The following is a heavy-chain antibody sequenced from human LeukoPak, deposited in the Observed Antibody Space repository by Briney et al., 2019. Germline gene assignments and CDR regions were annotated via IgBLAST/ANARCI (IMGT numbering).Heavy chain of an antibody. CDR3: ARGYSSSWYFYWFDP. Sequence: PSETLSLTCSVSGDSISRRSSYWTWIRQPAGRGLEWIGRVYSTGTPNYNPSLKSRLAMSVDTSKNQFSLTLNSVTAADTAVYYCARGYSSSWYFYWFDPWGQGTLVTVSS. D-gene: IGHD6-13*01. CDR2: VYSTGTP. V-gene: IGHV4-61*02. J-gene: IGHJ5*02. CDR1: GDSISRRSSY.